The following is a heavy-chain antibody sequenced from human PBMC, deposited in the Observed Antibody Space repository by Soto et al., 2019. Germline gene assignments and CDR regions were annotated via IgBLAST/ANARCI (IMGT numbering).Heavy chain of an antibody. CDR1: GYAFTRYT. Sequence: ASVKVSCKASGYAFTRYTINWVRQAPGQRLEWMGWINPDNGNTKSSQKFQDRVIITRDTSASTAYMDLSSLRSEDTAVYYCARGIATGQLDPWGQGTLVTVSS. CDR2: INPDNGNT. CDR3: ARGIATGQLDP. D-gene: IGHD2-15*01. J-gene: IGHJ5*02. V-gene: IGHV1-3*01.